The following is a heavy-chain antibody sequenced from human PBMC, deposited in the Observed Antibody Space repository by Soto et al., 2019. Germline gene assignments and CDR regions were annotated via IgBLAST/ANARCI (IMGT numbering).Heavy chain of an antibody. CDR2: IYYSGST. Sequence: QLQLQESGPGLVKPSETLSLTCTVSGGSISSSSYYWGWIRQPPGKGLEWIGSIYYSGSTYYNPSLKSRVTISVDTSKTQFSLKLSSVTAADTAVYYCARPSPYCSGGSCYYDYWGQGTLVTVSS. D-gene: IGHD2-15*01. V-gene: IGHV4-39*01. CDR3: ARPSPYCSGGSCYYDY. CDR1: GGSISSSSYY. J-gene: IGHJ4*02.